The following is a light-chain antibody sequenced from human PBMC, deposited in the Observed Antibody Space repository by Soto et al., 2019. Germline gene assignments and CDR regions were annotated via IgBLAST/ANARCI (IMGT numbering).Light chain of an antibody. J-gene: IGKJ3*01. V-gene: IGKV1-12*01. CDR3: QHNGV. CDR2: ATS. CDR1: QGIGSW. Sequence: DIQMTQSPSSVSASVGESVTMSCRASQGIGSWLAWYQQQPGKAPKLLIFATSSLQGGVPSRFSGSGSGTDFTLTINSLQPEDFATYYCQHNGVFGPGTKVDVK.